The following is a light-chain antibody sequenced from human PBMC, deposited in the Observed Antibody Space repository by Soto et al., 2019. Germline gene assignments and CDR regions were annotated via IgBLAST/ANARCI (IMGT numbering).Light chain of an antibody. CDR2: GAS. CDR3: QQYGSSGT. J-gene: IGKJ1*01. CDR1: QSVSNNY. V-gene: IGKV3-20*01. Sequence: EIVLTQYPGTLSLSPGERATLSCRASQSVSNNYLAWYQQKPGQAPRLLIYGASNRATGIPDRFSGSGSGTDFTLTISRLEPEDFAVYYWQQYGSSGTFGQGTKVDIK.